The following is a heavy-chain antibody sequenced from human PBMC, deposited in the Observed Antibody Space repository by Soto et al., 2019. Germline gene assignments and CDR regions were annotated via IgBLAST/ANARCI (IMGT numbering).Heavy chain of an antibody. CDR2: ISAYNGNT. CDR1: GYTFTSYG. D-gene: IGHD3-22*01. Sequence: GASVKVSCKASGYTFTSYGISWVRQAPGQGLEWMGWISAYNGNTNYAQKLQGRVTMTTDTSTSTAYMELRSLRSDDTAVYYCARDPFYYDSSGYPLFDYWGQGTLVPVSS. V-gene: IGHV1-18*01. J-gene: IGHJ4*02. CDR3: ARDPFYYDSSGYPLFDY.